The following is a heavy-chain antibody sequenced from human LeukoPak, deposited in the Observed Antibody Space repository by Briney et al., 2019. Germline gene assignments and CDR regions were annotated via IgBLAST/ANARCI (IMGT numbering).Heavy chain of an antibody. J-gene: IGHJ4*02. V-gene: IGHV3-30*03. CDR2: ISYDGSNK. Sequence: GRSLRLSCAASGFTFSSYGMQWVRQAPGKGLEWVAVISYDGSNKYYADSVKGRFTISRDNSKNTLYLQMNSLKAEDTAVYYCATGYKYYFDYWGQGALVTVSS. CDR3: ATGYKYYFDY. CDR1: GFTFSSYG. D-gene: IGHD3-9*01.